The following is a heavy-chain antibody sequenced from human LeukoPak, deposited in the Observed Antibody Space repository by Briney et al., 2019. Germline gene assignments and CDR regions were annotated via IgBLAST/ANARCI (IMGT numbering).Heavy chain of an antibody. V-gene: IGHV1-18*01. J-gene: IGHJ4*02. D-gene: IGHD1-14*01. CDR3: ARDGDGRTNFDY. CDR1: GYTFTSYG. CDR2: ISAYNGNT. Sequence: ASVKVSCKASGYTFTSYGISWVRQAPGQGLEWMGWISAYNGNTNYAQKLQGRVTMTTDTSTSTAYMELSRLTSDDTAVYYCARDGDGRTNFDYWGQGTLITVSS.